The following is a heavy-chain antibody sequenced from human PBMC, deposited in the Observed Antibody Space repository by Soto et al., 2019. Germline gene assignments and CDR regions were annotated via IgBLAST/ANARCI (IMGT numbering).Heavy chain of an antibody. CDR2: IYYSGST. CDR1: GVSISSGGYY. D-gene: IGHD3-9*01. CDR3: ASPRDPRYFDFVY. J-gene: IGHJ4*02. V-gene: IGHV4-61*08. Sequence: SETLSLTCTVSGVSISSGGYYWSWIRQHPGKGLEWIGYIYYSGSTNYNPSLKSRVTISVDTSKNQFSLKLSSVTAADTAVYYCASPRDPRYFDFVYWGQGTLVTVSS.